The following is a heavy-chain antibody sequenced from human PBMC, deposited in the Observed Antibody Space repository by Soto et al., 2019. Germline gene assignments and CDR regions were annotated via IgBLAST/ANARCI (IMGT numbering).Heavy chain of an antibody. CDR1: GGSFSGYY. J-gene: IGHJ4*02. D-gene: IGHD3-10*01. CDR2: INHSGST. V-gene: IGHV4-34*01. Sequence: PSETLSLTFAVYGGSFSGYYWSWIRQPPGKGLEWIGEINHSGSTNYNPSLKSRVTISVDTSKNQFSLKLSSVTAADTAVYYCARGYYGSGSYYSKLDYWGQGTLVTVSS. CDR3: ARGYYGSGSYYSKLDY.